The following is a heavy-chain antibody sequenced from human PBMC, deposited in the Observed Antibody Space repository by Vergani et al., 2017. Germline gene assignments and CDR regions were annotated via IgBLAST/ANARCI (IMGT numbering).Heavy chain of an antibody. CDR1: GDSVSNNKTT. V-gene: IGHV6-1*01. CDR3: ARVTAVPGSIWFDP. D-gene: IGHD6-19*01. J-gene: IGHJ5*02. Sequence: QVQLQQSGPGLVRPSQTLSLTCVISGDSVSNNKTTWNWIRQSPSRGLEWLGRTYYRSKWSNDYAESVKSRLTIDPDTSKNLFSLHLNSVTPEDTAVYYCARVTAVPGSIWFDPWGQETLVTVSS. CDR2: TYYRSKWSN.